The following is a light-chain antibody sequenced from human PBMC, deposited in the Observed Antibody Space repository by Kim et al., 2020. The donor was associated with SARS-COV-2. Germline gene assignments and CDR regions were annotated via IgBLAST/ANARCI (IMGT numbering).Light chain of an antibody. J-gene: IGLJ2*01. CDR1: SSNIGAPND. V-gene: IGLV1-40*01. CDR3: QSYDSSLSGAV. CDR2: GNT. Sequence: QRVTISCAGSSSNIGAPNDVHWYQQLPGTAPKLLIYGNTNRPSGVPDRFSGSKSGTSASLAITGLQAEDEADYYCQSYDSSLSGAVFGGGTQLTVL.